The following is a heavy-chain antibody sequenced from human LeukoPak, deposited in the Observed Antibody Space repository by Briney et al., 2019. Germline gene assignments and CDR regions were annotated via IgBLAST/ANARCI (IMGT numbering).Heavy chain of an antibody. CDR3: AKVLIADSYYDSTGAHDGFDM. Sequence: GGSLRLSCVASGFIFDDYAMHWVRQAPGKGLEWVSLISGDGGSTYYADSVKGRLTISRDNAKNSVFLQMNSLRAEDTAVYYCAKVLIADSYYDSTGAHDGFDMWGQGTMVTVSS. CDR1: GFIFDDYA. V-gene: IGHV3-43*02. J-gene: IGHJ3*02. D-gene: IGHD3-22*01. CDR2: ISGDGGST.